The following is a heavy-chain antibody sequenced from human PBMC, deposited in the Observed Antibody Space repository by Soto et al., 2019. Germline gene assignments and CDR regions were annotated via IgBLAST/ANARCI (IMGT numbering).Heavy chain of an antibody. J-gene: IGHJ4*02. Sequence: VHLLESGGDLVQPGGSLRLSCAASAFIFRDYAMSWVRQAPGKGLEWVSTISREGAYTHYSDSVEGRFTISRDNSKNTLYLQLTSLRGEDTALYYCAQDPSTGYGDHWGQGTMVTVSS. D-gene: IGHD3-9*01. V-gene: IGHV3-23*01. CDR3: AQDPSTGYGDH. CDR1: AFIFRDYA. CDR2: ISREGAYT.